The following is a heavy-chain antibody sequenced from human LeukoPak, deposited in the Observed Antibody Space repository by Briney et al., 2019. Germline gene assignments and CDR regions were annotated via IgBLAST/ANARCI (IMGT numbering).Heavy chain of an antibody. D-gene: IGHD1-1*01. Sequence: AETLSLTCTVSGGSISSYYWSGIRQPPGKGLEWIGYIYYSGSTNYNPSLKSRVTISVDTSKNQFSLKLSSVTAADTAVYYCARNEGGYMDVWGKGTTVTISS. CDR2: IYYSGST. CDR1: GGSISSYY. V-gene: IGHV4-59*01. J-gene: IGHJ6*03. CDR3: ARNEGGYMDV.